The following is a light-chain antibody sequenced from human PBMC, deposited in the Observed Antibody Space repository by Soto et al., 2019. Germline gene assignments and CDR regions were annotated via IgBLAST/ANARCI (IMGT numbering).Light chain of an antibody. CDR3: SSYTTSSTPPVV. V-gene: IGLV2-14*01. CDR2: EVS. J-gene: IGLJ2*01. Sequence: QSALTQPASVSGSPGQSITISCTGTSSDVGSYNYVSWYQQHPGKAPKLMVYEVSNRPSGVSNRSSGSKSGNTASLTISGLQAEDEADYYCSSYTTSSTPPVVFGGGTKLTVL. CDR1: SSDVGSYNY.